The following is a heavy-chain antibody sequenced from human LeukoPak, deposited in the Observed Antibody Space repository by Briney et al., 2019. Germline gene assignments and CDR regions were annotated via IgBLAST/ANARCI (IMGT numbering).Heavy chain of an antibody. CDR3: ARDVRGSGSYPTYYYTGMDV. CDR2: ISGSGDST. J-gene: IGHJ6*02. CDR1: GFTFSSFE. D-gene: IGHD3-10*01. V-gene: IGHV3-48*03. Sequence: GGSLRLSCAASGFTFSSFEMNWVRQAPGKGLEWVSVISGSGDSTYYADTVKGRFTISRDNAKNSLYLQMNSLRAEDTAVYYCARDVRGSGSYPTYYYTGMDVWGQGATVTVSS.